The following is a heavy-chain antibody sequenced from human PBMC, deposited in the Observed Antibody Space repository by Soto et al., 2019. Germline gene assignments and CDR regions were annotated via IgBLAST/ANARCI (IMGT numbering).Heavy chain of an antibody. CDR2: IYSDGST. D-gene: IGHD3-10*01. J-gene: IGHJ4*02. Sequence: EVQLVESGGGLVQPGWSLRLSCAVSGFTVSTNYMSWVHQAPGKGLECVSIIYSDGSTYYADSVKGRFTTSRDSAKNTLYLQMDNLRADDTAVYYCARDSSYYGSGRGVLDYWGQGTLVTVSS. CDR1: GFTVSTNY. V-gene: IGHV3-66*01. CDR3: ARDSSYYGSGRGVLDY.